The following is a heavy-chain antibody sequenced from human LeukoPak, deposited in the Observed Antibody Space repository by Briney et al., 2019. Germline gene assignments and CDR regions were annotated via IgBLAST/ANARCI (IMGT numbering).Heavy chain of an antibody. CDR1: GFIFRDYA. CDR2: LRGDGET. Sequence: GGSLRLSCAASGFIFRDYAMSWVRQGPARGLEWVSSLRGDGETFYADSVKGRFTLSRDDSRNTVYLQLNNLRVEDTAIYYCAKASWVSNVDAVLWGQGTLVTVSS. D-gene: IGHD3-16*01. J-gene: IGHJ4*02. V-gene: IGHV3-23*01. CDR3: AKASWVSNVDAVL.